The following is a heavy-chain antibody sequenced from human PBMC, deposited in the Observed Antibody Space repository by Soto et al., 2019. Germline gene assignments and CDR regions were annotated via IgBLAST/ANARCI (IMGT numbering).Heavy chain of an antibody. CDR1: GGSFSGYY. CDR2: INHSGST. J-gene: IGHJ5*02. Sequence: SETLSLTCAVYGGSFSGYYWSWIRQPPGKGLEWIGEINHSGSTNYNPSLKSRVTISVDTSKNQFSLKLSSVTAADTAVYYCARCRAPGIAVAGRRGWFDPWGQGTLVTVPQ. CDR3: ARCRAPGIAVAGRRGWFDP. V-gene: IGHV4-34*01. D-gene: IGHD6-19*01.